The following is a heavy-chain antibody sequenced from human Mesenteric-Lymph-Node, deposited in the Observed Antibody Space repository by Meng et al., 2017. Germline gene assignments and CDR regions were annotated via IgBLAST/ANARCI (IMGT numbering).Heavy chain of an antibody. J-gene: IGHJ4*02. CDR2: FDPEDGET. CDR1: GYTLTELS. D-gene: IGHD1-1*01. CDR3: ATLPYNWNDLDY. Sequence: ASVKFSCKVSGYTLTELSMHWVRQAPGKGLEWMGGFDPEDGETIYEQKFQGRVTMTEDTSTDTAYMELSSLRSEDTAVYYCATLPYNWNDLDYWGQGTLVTVSS. V-gene: IGHV1-24*01.